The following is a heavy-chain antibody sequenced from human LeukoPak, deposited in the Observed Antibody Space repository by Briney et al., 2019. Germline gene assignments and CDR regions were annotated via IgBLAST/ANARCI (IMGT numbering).Heavy chain of an antibody. Sequence: SVKVSCKGSGYTVSVYYMQWVRQAPGQGLEWMGWISTDSGGTGYAENFQGRVTMTRDTSISTYYMELTRLRPDDTAVYFCARGFRIGDMTIFAYWGQGPLVTVSS. CDR1: GYTVSVYY. J-gene: IGHJ4*01. V-gene: IGHV1-2*02. D-gene: IGHD3-3*01. CDR3: ARGFRIGDMTIFAY. CDR2: ISTDSGGT.